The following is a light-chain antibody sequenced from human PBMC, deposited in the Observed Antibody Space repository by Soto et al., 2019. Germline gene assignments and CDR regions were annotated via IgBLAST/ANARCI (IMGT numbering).Light chain of an antibody. CDR1: QSISSW. J-gene: IGKJ1*01. Sequence: DIQMTQSPSTLSASVGDRVTITCRASQSISSWLAWYQHKPGKAPNLLIYKASSLESGVPSRFSGSGSGTEFNLTISSLQPDDFETYYCQQYYSYWTFGQGTKVEIK. V-gene: IGKV1-5*03. CDR3: QQYYSYWT. CDR2: KAS.